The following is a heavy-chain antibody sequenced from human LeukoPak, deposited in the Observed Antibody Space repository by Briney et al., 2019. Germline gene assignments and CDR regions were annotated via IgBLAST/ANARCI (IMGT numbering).Heavy chain of an antibody. CDR1: GFTFSNYA. J-gene: IGHJ4*02. CDR3: VKGRTRGD. Sequence: GGSLRLSCAASGFTFSNYAMSWVRQAPGKGLEWVSAIGTSGTSTYYADSVKGRFTISRDNSKNTLYLQMNSLRAEDTAVYYCVKGRTRGDWGQGTLVIVSS. D-gene: IGHD3-10*01. V-gene: IGHV3-23*01. CDR2: IGTSGTST.